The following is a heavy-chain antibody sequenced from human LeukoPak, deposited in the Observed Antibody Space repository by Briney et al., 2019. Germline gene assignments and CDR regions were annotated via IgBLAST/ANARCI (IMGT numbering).Heavy chain of an antibody. Sequence: GASVKVSCKASGGTFSNYAISWVRQAPGQGLEWMGGIIPIFGTANYAQKFQGRVTITADKSTSIVYMELSSLRSDDTAVYYCARDRWPVTRIHYYYNMDVWAKGPRSPSP. V-gene: IGHV1-69*06. CDR2: IIPIFGTA. J-gene: IGHJ6*03. CDR1: GGTFSNYA. D-gene: IGHD4-17*01. CDR3: ARDRWPVTRIHYYYNMDV.